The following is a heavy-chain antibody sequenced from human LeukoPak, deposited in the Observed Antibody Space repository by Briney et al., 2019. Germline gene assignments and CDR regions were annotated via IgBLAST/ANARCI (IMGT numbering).Heavy chain of an antibody. D-gene: IGHD4-23*01. CDR1: GCSISSGSYY. Sequence: SETLSLTCTVSGCSISSGSYYWSWIRQPAGKGLEWIGRIYTSGSTYYNPSLKSRVTISVDRSKNQFSLKLSSVTAADTAVYYCARVASTDYGGTRSPDYWGQGTLVTVSS. CDR2: IYTSGST. V-gene: IGHV4-61*02. CDR3: ARVASTDYGGTRSPDY. J-gene: IGHJ4*02.